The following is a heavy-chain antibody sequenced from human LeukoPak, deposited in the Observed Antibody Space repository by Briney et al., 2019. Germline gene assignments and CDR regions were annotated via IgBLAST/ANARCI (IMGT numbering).Heavy chain of an antibody. CDR3: ARDLAGPPQEAFDI. CDR2: IRQDGSEK. CDR1: GFTFSSYW. J-gene: IGHJ3*02. Sequence: PGRSLRISCAASGFTFSSYWMSWVRQAPGKGLECVANIRQDGSEKHYVDSVKGRFTISRDNVENSLYLQMNSLRAEDTAVYYCARDLAGPPQEAFDIWGQGTMVTVSS. V-gene: IGHV3-7*01.